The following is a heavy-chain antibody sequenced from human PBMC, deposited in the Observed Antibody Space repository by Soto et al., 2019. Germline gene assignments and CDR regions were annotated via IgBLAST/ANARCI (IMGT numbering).Heavy chain of an antibody. J-gene: IGHJ4*02. CDR2: ITSSSSNI. D-gene: IGHD3-3*01. Sequence: EVQLVESGGGLVKPGGSLRLSCAASGFTFSSYSMNWVRQAPGKGLEWVSSITSSSSNIYYADSVRGRFTISRDNAKNSLYLQMNSLRAEDTAVYYCARVRFLYYDFAPAPFDYWGPGTLVTVSS. CDR3: ARVRFLYYDFAPAPFDY. V-gene: IGHV3-21*06. CDR1: GFTFSSYS.